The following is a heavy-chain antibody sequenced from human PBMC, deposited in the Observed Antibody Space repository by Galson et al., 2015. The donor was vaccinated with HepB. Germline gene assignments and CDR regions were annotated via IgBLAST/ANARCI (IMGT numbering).Heavy chain of an antibody. CDR3: ARSGRDGYNYRYYYYMDV. D-gene: IGHD5-24*01. V-gene: IGHV6-1*01. CDR2: TYYRSKWYN. CDR1: GDSVSSNSAA. Sequence: CAISGDSVSSNSAAWNWIRQSPSRGLEWLGRTYYRSKWYNDYAVSVKSRITINPDTSKNQFSLQLNSVTPEDTAVYYCARSGRDGYNYRYYYYMDVWGKGTTVTVSS. J-gene: IGHJ6*03.